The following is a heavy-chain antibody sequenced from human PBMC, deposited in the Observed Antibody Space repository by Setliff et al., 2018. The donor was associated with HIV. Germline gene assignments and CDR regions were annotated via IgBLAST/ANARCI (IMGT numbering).Heavy chain of an antibody. Sequence: GGSLRLSCEASGFALSGYSMNWVRQGPGKGLEWVSSITGGSNYINYADSVKGRFTMSRDNAKKSVYLQMNSLRVDDTAVYYCARDLKGEQLNAFDLWGQGTMVTVSS. CDR1: GFALSGYS. CDR3: ARDLKGEQLNAFDL. D-gene: IGHD1-1*01. CDR2: ITGGSNYI. V-gene: IGHV3-21*01. J-gene: IGHJ3*01.